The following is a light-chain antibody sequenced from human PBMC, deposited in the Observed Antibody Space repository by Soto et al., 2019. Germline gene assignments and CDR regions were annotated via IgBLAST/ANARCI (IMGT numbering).Light chain of an antibody. Sequence: DIQMTQSPSTLSASAGDRVTITCRASQSISSWLAWYQQKPGKAPKLLIYKASSLESGVPSRFSGSGSGTEVTLTISSLQPDDFATYYCQQYNTYPLTFGGGTKVEIK. J-gene: IGKJ4*01. CDR1: QSISSW. CDR3: QQYNTYPLT. V-gene: IGKV1-5*03. CDR2: KAS.